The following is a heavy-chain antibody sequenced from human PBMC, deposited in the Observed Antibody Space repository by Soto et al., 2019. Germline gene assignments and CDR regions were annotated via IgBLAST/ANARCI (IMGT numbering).Heavy chain of an antibody. CDR2: TYYRSKWYN. J-gene: IGHJ5*01. D-gene: IGHD1-26*01. CDR1: GDSVSSSSVT. CDR3: VRLIGNSWLDF. Sequence: PSQTLSLTCAISGDSVSSSSVTWNWIRQSPSRGLEWLGRTYYRSKWYNDYAESVKSRITINPDTSKNQFSLHLNSVTPEDTAVYYCVRLIGNSWLDFWGQGTLVTGLL. V-gene: IGHV6-1*01.